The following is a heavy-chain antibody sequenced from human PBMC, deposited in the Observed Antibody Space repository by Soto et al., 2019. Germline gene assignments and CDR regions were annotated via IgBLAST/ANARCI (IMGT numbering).Heavy chain of an antibody. J-gene: IGHJ5*02. CDR2: IYHSGST. Sequence: DTLSLTCAVSGYSISSCYYWGWIRQPPGKGLEWIGSIYHSGSTYYNPSLKSRVTISVYTSKNQFSLKLSSVTAADTAVYYCARASSSYCFDPWGQGTLVTVSS. CDR3: ARASSSYCFDP. CDR1: GYSISSCYY. V-gene: IGHV4-38-2*01. D-gene: IGHD2-15*01.